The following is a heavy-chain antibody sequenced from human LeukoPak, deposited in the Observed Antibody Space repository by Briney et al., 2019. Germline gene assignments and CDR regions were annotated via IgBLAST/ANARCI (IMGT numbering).Heavy chain of an antibody. CDR2: IYPGDSDT. J-gene: IGHJ3*02. CDR1: GYSFTSYW. CDR3: ASYTSRGCYDSSSLEGDTPSDAFDI. V-gene: IGHV5-51*01. D-gene: IGHD3-22*01. Sequence: HGESLKISCKGSGYSFTSYWIGWVRQMPGKGLEWMGIIYPGDSDTRYSPSFQGQVTISADKSISTAYLQWSSLKASDTAMYYCASYTSRGCYDSSSLEGDTPSDAFDIWGQGTMVTVSS.